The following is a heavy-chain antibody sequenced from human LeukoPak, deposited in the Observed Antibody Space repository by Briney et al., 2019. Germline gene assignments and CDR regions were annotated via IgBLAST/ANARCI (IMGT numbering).Heavy chain of an antibody. J-gene: IGHJ4*02. V-gene: IGHV3-23*01. CDR3: AKGVSSSWYYFDY. CDR2: ISGSGGST. D-gene: IGHD6-13*01. CDR1: GFTFSSYA. Sequence: QPGGSLRLSCAASGFTFSSYATSWVRQAPGKGLEWVSAISGSGGSTYYADSVKGRFTISRDNSKNTLYLQMNSLRAEDTAVYYCAKGVSSSWYYFDYWGQGTLVTVSS.